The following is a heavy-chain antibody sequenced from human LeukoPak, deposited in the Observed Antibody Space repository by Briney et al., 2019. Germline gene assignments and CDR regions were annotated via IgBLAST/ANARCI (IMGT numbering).Heavy chain of an antibody. Sequence: GGSLRLSCAASGFTLSSNYMTWVRQAPGKGLEWVANVKPDGRDKHYVDSVEGRFTISRDNARKSVYLQMNSLRAEDTAVYYCARHSGSSSTGDGDYWGQGTLVTVSS. J-gene: IGHJ4*02. D-gene: IGHD6-13*01. V-gene: IGHV3-7*03. CDR1: GFTLSSNY. CDR2: VKPDGRDK. CDR3: ARHSGSSSTGDGDY.